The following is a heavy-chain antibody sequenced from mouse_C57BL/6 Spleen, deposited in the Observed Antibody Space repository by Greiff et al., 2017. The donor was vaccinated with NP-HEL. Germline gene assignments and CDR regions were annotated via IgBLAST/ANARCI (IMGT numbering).Heavy chain of an antibody. CDR2: INPDSSTI. CDR1: GIDFSRYW. D-gene: IGHD1-1*01. Sequence: DVKLQESGGGLVQPGGSLKLSCAASGIDFSRYWMSWVRRAPGKGLEWIGEINPDSSTINYAPSLKDKFIISRDNAKNTLYLQMSKVRSEDTALYYCARSVVVADYYAMDYWGQGTSVTVSS. J-gene: IGHJ4*01. V-gene: IGHV4-1*01. CDR3: ARSVVVADYYAMDY.